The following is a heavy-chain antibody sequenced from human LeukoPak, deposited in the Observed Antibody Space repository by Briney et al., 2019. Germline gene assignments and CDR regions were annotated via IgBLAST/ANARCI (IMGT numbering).Heavy chain of an antibody. CDR1: DGSVSSVGYY. Sequence: SETLSLTCTASDGSVSSVGYYWGWIRQPPGKGLEWIGSIYYSGTTYYNPSLASRVTIFVDTSKNQFSLRLSSVTAADTAVYYCARRDQAIDYWGQGTLVTVSS. D-gene: IGHD5-24*01. V-gene: IGHV4-39*01. CDR2: IYYSGTT. CDR3: ARRDQAIDY. J-gene: IGHJ4*02.